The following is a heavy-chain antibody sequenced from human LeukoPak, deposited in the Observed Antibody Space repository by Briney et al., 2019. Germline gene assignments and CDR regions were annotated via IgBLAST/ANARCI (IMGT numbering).Heavy chain of an antibody. J-gene: IGHJ3*02. CDR1: GYTLTELS. CDR3: ATAGKYDFWSGYDAFDI. V-gene: IGHV1-24*01. Sequence: GASVKVSCKVSGYTLTELSMHWVRQAPGKGLEWMGGFDPEDGETIYAQKFQGRVTMTEDTSTDTAYMELSSLRSGDTAVYYCATAGKYDFWSGYDAFDIWGQGTMVTVSS. CDR2: FDPEDGET. D-gene: IGHD3-3*01.